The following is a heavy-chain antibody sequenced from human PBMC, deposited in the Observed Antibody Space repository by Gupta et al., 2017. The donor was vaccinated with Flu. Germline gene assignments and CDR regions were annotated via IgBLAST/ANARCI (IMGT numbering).Heavy chain of an antibody. D-gene: IGHD3-16*01. J-gene: IGHJ3*01. CDR1: RFTITGYS. CDR2: LSYDGTTY. CDR3: AREWGGDGSFDV. Sequence: QVQLVESGGGVVQPGQSLTLSCTASRFTITGYSMHWARQAPGKGLEWLASLSYDGTTYRYMDSGRGRFIVSRDPPKNSLNLQMSDLRREDTARYYCAREWGGDGSFDVWGPGSMVVVSA. V-gene: IGHV3-30-3*01.